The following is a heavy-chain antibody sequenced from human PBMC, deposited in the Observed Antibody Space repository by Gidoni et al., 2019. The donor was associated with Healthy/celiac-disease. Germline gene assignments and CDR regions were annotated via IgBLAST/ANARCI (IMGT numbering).Heavy chain of an antibody. CDR1: GFTFSSHA. V-gene: IGHV3-30-3*01. CDR3: ARGLGYGAFDI. Sequence: QVQLVESGGGVVQPGRSLRLSCASSGFTFSSHAMHWVRQAPGTGLEWVAVISYDGSNKYYADSVKGRFTISRDNSKNTLYLQMNSLRAEDTAVYYCARGLGYGAFDIWGQGTMVTVSS. D-gene: IGHD5-18*01. J-gene: IGHJ3*02. CDR2: ISYDGSNK.